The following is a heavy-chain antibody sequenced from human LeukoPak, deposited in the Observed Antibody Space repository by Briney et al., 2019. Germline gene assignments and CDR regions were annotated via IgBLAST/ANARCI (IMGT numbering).Heavy chain of an antibody. Sequence: SETLSLTCSVSGGSISSGNYYWSWIRQPPGKGLEWIGKIYYSGSTYYNPSLKSRVTIAVDTSKNQLSLNLSSVTAADTAVYYCAREEWFDPWGQGTLVTVSS. CDR1: GGSISSGNYY. V-gene: IGHV4-30-4*01. J-gene: IGHJ5*02. CDR3: AREEWFDP. CDR2: IYYSGST.